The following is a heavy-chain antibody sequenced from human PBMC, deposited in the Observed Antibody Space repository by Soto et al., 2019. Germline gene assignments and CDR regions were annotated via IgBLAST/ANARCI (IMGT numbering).Heavy chain of an antibody. CDR3: ARVRCSGGSCQSDY. Sequence: PSETLSLTCIVSGGSISEKYWNWVRQPPGKGLEWVSSISSSSSYIYYADSVKGRFTISRDNAKNSLYLQMNSLRAEDTAVYYCARVRCSGGSCQSDYWGQGTLVTVSS. D-gene: IGHD2-15*01. CDR2: ISSSSSYI. J-gene: IGHJ4*02. V-gene: IGHV3-21*01. CDR1: GGSISEKY.